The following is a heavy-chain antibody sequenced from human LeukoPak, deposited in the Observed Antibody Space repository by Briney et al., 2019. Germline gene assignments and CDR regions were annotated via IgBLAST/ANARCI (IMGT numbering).Heavy chain of an antibody. D-gene: IGHD2-15*01. CDR1: GGSISSGGYS. CDR3: ARDRSGLDAFDI. Sequence: KPSETLSLTCTVSGGSISSGGYSWSWIRQHPGKGLEWIGYIYYSGSSNYNPSLKSRVTISVDSSKNQFSLRLSSVTAADTAVYYCARDRSGLDAFDIWGQGTMVTVSS. J-gene: IGHJ3*02. CDR2: IYYSGSS. V-gene: IGHV4-31*03.